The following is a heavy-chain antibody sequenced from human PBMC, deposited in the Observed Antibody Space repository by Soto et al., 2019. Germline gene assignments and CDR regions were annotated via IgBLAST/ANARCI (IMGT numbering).Heavy chain of an antibody. J-gene: IGHJ4*02. D-gene: IGHD6-19*01. CDR1: GFTFSNYN. V-gene: IGHV3-48*02. Sequence: EVQLVESGGGLVQRGGSLRLSCAASGFTFSNYNMNWVRQGPGKGLEWVSYISSSGSATYYADSVKGRFTFSRDNAKNSLYLQMDSLRDEDTAMYYCARVFPGIAVNGYWGQGTLVTVSS. CDR3: ARVFPGIAVNGY. CDR2: ISSSGSAT.